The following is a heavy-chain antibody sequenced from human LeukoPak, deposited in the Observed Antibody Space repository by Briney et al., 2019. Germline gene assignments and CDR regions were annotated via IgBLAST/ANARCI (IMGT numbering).Heavy chain of an antibody. CDR2: IIPILGIA. CDR1: GYTFTSYD. D-gene: IGHD2-2*01. J-gene: IGHJ5*02. Sequence: ASVKVSCKASGYTFTSYDINWVRQATGQGLEWMGRIIPILGIANYAQKFQGRVTITADKSTSTAYMELSSLRSEDTAVYYCARAPIVVVPAAIGPGWFDPWGQGTLVTVSS. V-gene: IGHV1-69*04. CDR3: ARAPIVVVPAAIGPGWFDP.